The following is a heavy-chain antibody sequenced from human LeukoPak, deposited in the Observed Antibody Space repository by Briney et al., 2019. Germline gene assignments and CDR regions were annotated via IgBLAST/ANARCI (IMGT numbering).Heavy chain of an antibody. CDR1: GFTFSSYW. Sequence: GGSLRLSCAASGFTFSSYWMSWVRQAPGKGLEWVANIKQDGSEKYYVDSVKGRFTISRDNSKRTLFLQMNSLRAEDTAFYYCAKAELGVDTFFDYWGQGTLVTVSS. D-gene: IGHD3-3*01. CDR3: AKAELGVDTFFDY. J-gene: IGHJ4*02. CDR2: IKQDGSEK. V-gene: IGHV3-7*03.